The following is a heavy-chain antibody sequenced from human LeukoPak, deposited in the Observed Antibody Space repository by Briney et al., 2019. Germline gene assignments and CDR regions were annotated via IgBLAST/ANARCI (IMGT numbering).Heavy chain of an antibody. CDR1: GGSISSSSYY. CDR3: ARVYCSSTSCVDY. Sequence: SETLSLTCTVSGGSISSSSYYWGWIRQPPGKGLEWIGSIYYSGSTYYNPSLKSRVTISVDTSKNQFSLKLSSVTAADTAVYYCARVYCSSTSCVDYWGQGTLVTVSS. CDR2: IYYSGST. D-gene: IGHD2-2*01. J-gene: IGHJ4*02. V-gene: IGHV4-39*07.